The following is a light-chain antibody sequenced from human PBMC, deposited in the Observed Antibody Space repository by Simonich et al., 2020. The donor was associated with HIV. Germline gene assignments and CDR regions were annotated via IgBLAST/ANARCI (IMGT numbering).Light chain of an antibody. V-gene: IGKV3-15*01. CDR1: QSVNSN. CDR3: QQYTNWPLT. CDR2: GAS. J-gene: IGKJ4*01. Sequence: EIVMTQSPATLSVSPGERATPSCRASQSVNSNLDWYQQKPGRPPRLLIYGASTRATGIPARFSGSGSGTEFTLTISSLQSEDFAVYHCQQYTNWPLTFGGGTKVEIK.